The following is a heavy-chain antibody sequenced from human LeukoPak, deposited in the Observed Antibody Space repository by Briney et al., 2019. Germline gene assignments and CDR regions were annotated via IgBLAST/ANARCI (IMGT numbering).Heavy chain of an antibody. J-gene: IGHJ4*02. CDR3: ARIGYSSSSLDY. Sequence: GGSLRPSCAASGFTFSSYWMSWVRQAPGKGLEWVANIKQDGSEKYYVDSVKGRFTISRDNAKNSVYLQMSSLRAEDTAVYYCARIGYSSSSLDYWGRGTLVTVSS. CDR1: GFTFSSYW. CDR2: IKQDGSEK. D-gene: IGHD6-6*01. V-gene: IGHV3-7*01.